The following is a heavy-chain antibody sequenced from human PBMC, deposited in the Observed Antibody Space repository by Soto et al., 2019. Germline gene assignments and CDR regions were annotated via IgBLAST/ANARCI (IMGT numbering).Heavy chain of an antibody. V-gene: IGHV3-23*01. CDR1: GFTFSSYA. J-gene: IGHJ6*02. CDR2: ISGSGGST. Sequence: PGGSLRLSCAASGFTFSSYAMSWVRQAPGKGLEWVSAISGSGGSTYYADSVKGRFTISRDNSKNTLYLQMNSLRAEDTAVYYCANNDFWSGCSDYYGMDVWGQGTTVTVSS. CDR3: ANNDFWSGCSDYYGMDV. D-gene: IGHD3-3*01.